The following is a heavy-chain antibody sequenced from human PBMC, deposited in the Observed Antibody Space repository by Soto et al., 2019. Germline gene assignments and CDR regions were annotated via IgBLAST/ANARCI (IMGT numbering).Heavy chain of an antibody. CDR2: IYGSGGSGST. V-gene: IGHV4-31*03. CDR3: ESKQAGYFSGIAY. CDR1: GDSITSGGYF. J-gene: IGHJ4*02. Sequence: QVQLQESGPGLVKPSQTLSLTCTVTGDSITSGGYFWSWIRHHQGKGLEWLGFIYGSGGSGSTLHTPSLKSRVALSVDPPNTQYSLNQRSVTVADTAVYFCESKQAGYFSGIAYWGQVTLDTVSS. D-gene: IGHD2-15*01.